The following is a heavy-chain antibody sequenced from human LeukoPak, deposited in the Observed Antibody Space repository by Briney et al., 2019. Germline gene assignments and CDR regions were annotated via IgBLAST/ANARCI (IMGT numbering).Heavy chain of an antibody. Sequence: GGSLRPSCAASGFTFSSYAMYWVRQAPGKGLEWVAVISYDGSNYYYADSVKGRFTISRDNSKNTLYLQMNSLRAEDTAVYYCAKDISAPQYGYYFDYWGQGTLVTVSS. V-gene: IGHV3-30*04. J-gene: IGHJ4*02. D-gene: IGHD2-2*01. CDR3: AKDISAPQYGYYFDY. CDR1: GFTFSSYA. CDR2: ISYDGSNY.